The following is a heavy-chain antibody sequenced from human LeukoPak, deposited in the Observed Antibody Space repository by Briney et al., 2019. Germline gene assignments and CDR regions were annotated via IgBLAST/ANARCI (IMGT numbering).Heavy chain of an antibody. CDR3: ARGGSSSWAYNFDY. D-gene: IGHD6-13*01. V-gene: IGHV4-59*01. J-gene: IGHJ4*02. CDR2: IYYSGST. CDR1: GGSISRYY. Sequence: SETLSLTCTVSGGSISRYYWSWIRQPPGKELEWIGYIYYSGSTNYNPSLKSRVTISVETSKNQFSLKLSSVTAADTAVYYCARGGSSSWAYNFDYWGQGTLVTVSS.